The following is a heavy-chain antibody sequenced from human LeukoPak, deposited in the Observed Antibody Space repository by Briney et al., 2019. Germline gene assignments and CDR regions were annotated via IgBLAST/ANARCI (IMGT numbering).Heavy chain of an antibody. Sequence: KAGGSLRLSCAASGFTFSSYWMHWVRQAPGKGLVWVSRIYSDGSSTSYADSVKGRFTISRDNAKNTLHLQMNSLRAEDTAVYYCARGLGGYSYGSHDYWGQGTLVTVSS. V-gene: IGHV3-74*01. CDR1: GFTFSSYW. CDR3: ARGLGGYSYGSHDY. D-gene: IGHD5-18*01. J-gene: IGHJ4*02. CDR2: IYSDGSST.